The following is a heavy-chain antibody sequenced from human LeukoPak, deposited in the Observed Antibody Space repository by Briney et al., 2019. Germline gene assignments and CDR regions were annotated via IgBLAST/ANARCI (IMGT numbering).Heavy chain of an antibody. V-gene: IGHV3-21*01. D-gene: IGHD5-12*01. CDR2: ISSSSSYI. Sequence: GGSLRLSCAASGFTFSSYSMNWVRQAPGEGLEWVSSISSSSSYIYYADSVKGRFTISRDSSKNTLYLQMNSLRPEDTAVYYCARARPSMWIDYWGQGTLVTVSS. CDR3: ARARPSMWIDY. J-gene: IGHJ4*02. CDR1: GFTFSSYS.